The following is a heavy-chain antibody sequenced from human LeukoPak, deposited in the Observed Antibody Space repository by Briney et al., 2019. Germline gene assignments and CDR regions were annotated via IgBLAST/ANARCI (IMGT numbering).Heavy chain of an antibody. CDR2: INHSGNT. V-gene: IGHV4-34*01. J-gene: IGHJ4*02. CDR3: ARYSGWYRDFDY. CDR1: GGSFSGYY. D-gene: IGHD6-19*01. Sequence: PSETLSLTCAVYGGSFSGYYWSWIRQPPGKGLEWIGEINHSGNTNYNPSLKSRVTISVDTSKNQFSLKLSSVTAADTAVYYCARYSGWYRDFDYWGQGTLVTVSS.